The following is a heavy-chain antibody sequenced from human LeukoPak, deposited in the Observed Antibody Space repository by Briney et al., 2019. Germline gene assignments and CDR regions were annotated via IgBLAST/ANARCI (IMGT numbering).Heavy chain of an antibody. D-gene: IGHD1-26*01. CDR3: ARQGYTVSYYFLDY. J-gene: IGHJ4*02. CDR2: IYSTGST. CDR1: GGSVRSYW. V-gene: IGHV4-4*07. Sequence: SETLSLTCDVSGGSVRSYWWGWVRQPAGKGLEWLGRIYSTGSTRFNPSLKSRLTLSIDTSTNQFSLTLTSVTAADTAVYLCARQGYTVSYYFLDYWSQGTLVTVSS.